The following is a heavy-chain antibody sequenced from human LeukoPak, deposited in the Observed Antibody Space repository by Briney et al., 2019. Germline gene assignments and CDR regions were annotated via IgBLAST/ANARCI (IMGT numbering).Heavy chain of an antibody. CDR1: GFTFRSYG. CDR3: AREVAYSSFFEAFDI. J-gene: IGHJ3*02. V-gene: IGHV3-33*01. D-gene: IGHD6-6*01. CDR2: IWYDGSNK. Sequence: GRSLRLSCAASGFTFRSYGMHCVPQAPGKGLECVAVIWYDGSNKYYTDSVKGRFTISRDNSKNTLYLQMNSLRAEDTAVYYCAREVAYSSFFEAFDIWGQGTMVTVSS.